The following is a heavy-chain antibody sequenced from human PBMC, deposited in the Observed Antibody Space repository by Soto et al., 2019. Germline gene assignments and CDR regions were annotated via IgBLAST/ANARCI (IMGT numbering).Heavy chain of an antibody. CDR1: GFTVSSCA. Sequence: PGRSLRLSCAASGFTVSSCAMTLVRQAPGKGLEWVANIKQDGSEKNYVDSVKGRLTISRDNAKNSLYLEMNNLRVEDTAIYYCARWYAAEVWGEGTKVTVS. V-gene: IGHV3-7*03. J-gene: IGHJ6*02. D-gene: IGHD6-13*01. CDR2: IKQDGSEK. CDR3: ARWYAAEV.